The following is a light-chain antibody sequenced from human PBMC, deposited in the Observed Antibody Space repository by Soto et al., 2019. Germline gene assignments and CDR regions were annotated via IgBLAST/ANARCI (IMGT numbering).Light chain of an antibody. Sequence: IQMTQSPSSLSASVGDRVTITCRASQSISYWLAWYQQKPGKAPKLLIYKASTLESGVPSRFSGSVSGTEFTLTISSLQPDDFATYYCQQYNSYSLTFGGGTKVDI. J-gene: IGKJ4*01. CDR2: KAS. CDR3: QQYNSYSLT. CDR1: QSISYW. V-gene: IGKV1-5*03.